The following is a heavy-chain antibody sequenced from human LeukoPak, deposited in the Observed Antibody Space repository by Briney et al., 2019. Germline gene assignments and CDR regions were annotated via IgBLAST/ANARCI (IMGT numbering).Heavy chain of an antibody. Sequence: SETLSLTCTVSGGSITNYYWSWIRQPPGKGLEWIGYIYYTGTSNYNPSLKSRVTLSVDTSKNQFSLKLRSVTAADTAVYYCARETSLAGFASGLGFNYWGQGILVTVSS. CDR2: IYYTGTS. J-gene: IGHJ4*02. V-gene: IGHV4-59*12. CDR3: ARETSLAGFASGLGFNY. CDR1: GGSITNYY. D-gene: IGHD6-19*01.